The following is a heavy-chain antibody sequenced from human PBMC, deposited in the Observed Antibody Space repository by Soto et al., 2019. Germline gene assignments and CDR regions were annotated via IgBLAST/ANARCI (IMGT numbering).Heavy chain of an antibody. D-gene: IGHD6-13*01. V-gene: IGHV3-64D*06. J-gene: IGHJ6*02. CDR3: VKDMGQAAVGIRYPYGLDV. CDR2: LSSNGIGT. Sequence: GSLRLSRLGPGFTVRSFGMHWVRQAPGKGLEHVSTLSSNGIGTYYADSVKGRFTFSRDTSKNTLYLQMSSLRTEDTAVYYCVKDMGQAAVGIRYPYGLDVWGLGTTVTVSS. CDR1: GFTVRSFG.